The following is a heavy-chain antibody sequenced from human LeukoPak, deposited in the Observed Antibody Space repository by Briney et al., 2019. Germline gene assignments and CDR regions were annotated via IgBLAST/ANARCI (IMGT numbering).Heavy chain of an antibody. D-gene: IGHD2-2*02. CDR2: INHSGST. Sequence: SETLSLTCAVYGGSFSGYYWSWIRQPPGKGLEWIGEINHSGSTNYNPSLKSRVTISVDTSKNQFSLKLSSVTAADTAVYYCARDTGPYYYYGMDVWSQGTTVTVSS. J-gene: IGHJ6*02. V-gene: IGHV4-34*01. CDR3: ARDTGPYYYYGMDV. CDR1: GGSFSGYY.